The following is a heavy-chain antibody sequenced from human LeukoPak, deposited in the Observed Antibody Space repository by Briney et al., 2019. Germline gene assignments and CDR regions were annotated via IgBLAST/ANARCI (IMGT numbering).Heavy chain of an antibody. J-gene: IGHJ6*02. D-gene: IGHD4-11*01. V-gene: IGHV1-46*01. CDR3: ARAGRMTTVTTPYYYYGMDV. CDR2: INPSCGST. Sequence: SVKVSCKASGYTFTSYYMHWVREAPGQGLGWMGIINPSCGSTSYAQKFQCRVTMTRDTFTSTVYMELSSLRSEDTAVYYCARAGRMTTVTTPYYYYGMDVWGQGTTVTVSS. CDR1: GYTFTSYY.